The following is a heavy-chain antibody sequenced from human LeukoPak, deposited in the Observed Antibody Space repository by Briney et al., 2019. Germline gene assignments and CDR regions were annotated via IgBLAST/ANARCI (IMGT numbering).Heavy chain of an antibody. J-gene: IGHJ4*02. CDR3: ARERGKYSSGSTVDY. CDR2: ISSSGSTI. V-gene: IGHV3-11*01. D-gene: IGHD6-19*01. CDR1: GFTFSDYY. Sequence: GGSLRLSCAASGFTFSDYYMSWIRQARGKGLEWVSYISSSGSTIYYADSVKGRFTISRDNAKNSLYLQMNSLRAEDTAVYYCARERGKYSSGSTVDYWGQGTLVTVSS.